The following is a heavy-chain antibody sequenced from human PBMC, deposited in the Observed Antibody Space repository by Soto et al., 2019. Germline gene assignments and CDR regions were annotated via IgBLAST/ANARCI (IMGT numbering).Heavy chain of an antibody. V-gene: IGHV5-51*01. CDR2: IYPGDSDT. CDR3: ARGNPNLREGLDP. D-gene: IGHD2-8*01. J-gene: IGHJ5*02. Sequence: PGESLKISCEASGYSFTTYWIAWVRQMPGKGLEWMGIIYPGDSDTRYSPSFEGRVIISADKSISSAYLQWSSLKASDTAVYYCARGNPNLREGLDPWGQGTLVTVSS. CDR1: GYSFTTYW.